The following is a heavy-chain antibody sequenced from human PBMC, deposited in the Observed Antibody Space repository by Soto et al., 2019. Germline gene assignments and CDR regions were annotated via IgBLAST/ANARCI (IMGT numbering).Heavy chain of an antibody. Sequence: QVQLVESGGGVVQPGTSLKLSCEASGFTFRSYVMHWVRQSPVKGLEWVAAISHDESNKHYADSVRGRFTISRDNSKNTLYLQMRRLTAEDTPVYYCAREDKSSGYAGTFQYWGQGTLVTVSS. J-gene: IGHJ1*01. CDR3: AREDKSSGYAGTFQY. CDR2: ISHDESNK. CDR1: GFTFRSYV. D-gene: IGHD3-22*01. V-gene: IGHV3-30-3*01.